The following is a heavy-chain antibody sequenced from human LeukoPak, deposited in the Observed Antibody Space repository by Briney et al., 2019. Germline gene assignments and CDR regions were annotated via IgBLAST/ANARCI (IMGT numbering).Heavy chain of an antibody. CDR1: GFTFSNFG. D-gene: IGHD3-22*01. J-gene: IGHJ6*02. Sequence: PGGSLRLSCAASGFTFSNFGMHWVRQAPGKGLEWVAVIWYDGNNKYYADSVKGRFTISRDNSKNTLYLQMNSLRAEDTALYYCARSIFDERSGYYSHYYGVDVWGQGTTVTVSS. CDR3: ARSIFDERSGYYSHYYGVDV. V-gene: IGHV3-33*01. CDR2: IWYDGNNK.